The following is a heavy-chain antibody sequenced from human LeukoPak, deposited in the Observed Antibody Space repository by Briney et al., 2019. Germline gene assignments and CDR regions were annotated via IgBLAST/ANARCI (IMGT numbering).Heavy chain of an antibody. V-gene: IGHV3-30*02. Sequence: PGGSLRLSCAASGFTFSSYGMHWVRQAPGKGLEWVAFIRYDGSNKYYADSVKGRFTISRDNSKNTLYLRMDSLRAEDTAVYYCAKDRCSNGIGCYYYYMEVWGKGTTVTISS. CDR2: IRYDGSNK. D-gene: IGHD2-8*01. CDR3: AKDRCSNGIGCYYYYMEV. CDR1: GFTFSSYG. J-gene: IGHJ6*03.